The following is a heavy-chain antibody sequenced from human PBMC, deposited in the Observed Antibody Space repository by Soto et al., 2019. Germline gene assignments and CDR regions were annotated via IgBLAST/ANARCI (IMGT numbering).Heavy chain of an antibody. CDR1: GFSFSNYG. Sequence: EVQLLESGGALIQPGGSLRLSCVASGFSFSNYGMSWVRQAPGKGLEWVSGISGNGGSAYYADSVKGRFTISRDNSKNTGYLQMNSLRAEDTAVYYCAKDLEWLLRHFENWGQGTLVTGSS. D-gene: IGHD3-22*01. CDR2: ISGNGGSA. CDR3: AKDLEWLLRHFEN. V-gene: IGHV3-23*01. J-gene: IGHJ4*02.